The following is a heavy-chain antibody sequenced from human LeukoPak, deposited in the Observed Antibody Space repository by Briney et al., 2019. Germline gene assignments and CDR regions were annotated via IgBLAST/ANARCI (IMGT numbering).Heavy chain of an antibody. CDR3: TTDLSELDDSGYYAKYFHH. J-gene: IGHJ1*01. Sequence: GGSLRLSCAASGFTFSKVWMSRVRQAPGKGREWVSRXXSKTEGGTIDYAAPVKGGFTISRDDSKVPLFLQMNSLKTEDTAVYYCTTDLSELDDSGYYAKYFHHWGQGTLVSVSS. CDR2: XXSKTEGGTI. V-gene: IGHV3-15*01. CDR1: GFTFSKVW. D-gene: IGHD3-22*01.